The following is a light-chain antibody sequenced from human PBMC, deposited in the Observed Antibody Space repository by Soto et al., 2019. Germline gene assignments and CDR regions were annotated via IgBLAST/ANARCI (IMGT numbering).Light chain of an antibody. CDR3: QQYGSLPIT. CDR2: RTS. V-gene: IGKV3-20*01. J-gene: IGKJ5*01. Sequence: EIVLTQSPGTMSMSPGERTTLSCRASQSVNSSYLAWYQQKPGQAPRLLIYRTSNRATGIPDRFSGSGSGTDFTLTISRVEPEDFAVYYCQQYGSLPITFGQGTRLEIK. CDR1: QSVNSSY.